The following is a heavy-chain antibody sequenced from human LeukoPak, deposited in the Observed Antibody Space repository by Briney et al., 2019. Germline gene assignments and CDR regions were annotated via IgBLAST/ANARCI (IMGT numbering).Heavy chain of an antibody. J-gene: IGHJ6*02. CDR2: IRPNSGGT. CDR1: GYIFTGNY. V-gene: IGHV1-2*02. Sequence: ASVKVSCKTSGYIFTGNYLHWVGQAPGQGLEWMGWIRPNSGGTKNAQKFQGRVTMTRDTSIPTAYMELNRLTSAPKTVYCCATYSHTTLQYYYGLDDWGQGTTVTVSS. D-gene: IGHD6-13*01. CDR3: ATYSHTTLQYYYGLDD.